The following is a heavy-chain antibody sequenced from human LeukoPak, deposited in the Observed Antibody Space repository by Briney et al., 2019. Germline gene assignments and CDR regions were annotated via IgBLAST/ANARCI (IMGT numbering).Heavy chain of an antibody. CDR2: IGDSGDPT. D-gene: IGHD6-19*01. CDR1: GFAFSSQA. Sequence: GGSLRLSCAASGFAFSSQAMGWVRQAPGKGLEWVSVIGDSGDPTYYADSVKGRFTIPRDNSKNTLYLQMNSLRAEDTALYYCAKDARRSSGWYFFDHWGQGTLVTVSS. CDR3: AKDARRSSGWYFFDH. J-gene: IGHJ4*02. V-gene: IGHV3-23*01.